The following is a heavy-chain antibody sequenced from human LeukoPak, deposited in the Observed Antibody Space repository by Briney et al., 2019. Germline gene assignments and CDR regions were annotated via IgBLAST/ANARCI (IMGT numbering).Heavy chain of an antibody. J-gene: IGHJ3*02. CDR2: ISGSGGST. CDR1: GFTFSSYA. V-gene: IGHV3-23*01. D-gene: IGHD6-13*01. Sequence: GGSLRLSCAASGFTFSSYAMSWVRQAPGKGLEWVSAISGSGGSTYYADSVKGRFTISRDNSKNTLYLQMNSLRAEDTAVYYCAKDRSGYSSSWYFFEAFDIWGQGTMVTVSS. CDR3: AKDRSGYSSSWYFFEAFDI.